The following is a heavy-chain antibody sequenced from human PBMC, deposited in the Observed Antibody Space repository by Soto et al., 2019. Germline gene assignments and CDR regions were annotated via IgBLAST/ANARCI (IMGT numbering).Heavy chain of an antibody. J-gene: IGHJ5*02. V-gene: IGHV2-26*01. D-gene: IGHD6-13*01. CDR2: IFSNDEK. Sequence: QVTLKESGPVLVKPTETLTLTCTVSGFSLSNARMGVSWIRQPPGKALEWLAHIFSNDEKSYSTSLKSRLTNPKDNSKSQVGLTMTNMDPVDTATYYCARIPEQQLDNWFDPWGQGTLVTVSS. CDR3: ARIPEQQLDNWFDP. CDR1: GFSLSNARMG.